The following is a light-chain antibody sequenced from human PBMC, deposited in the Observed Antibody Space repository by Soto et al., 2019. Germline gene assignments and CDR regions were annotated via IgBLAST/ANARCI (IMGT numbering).Light chain of an antibody. V-gene: IGKV3-15*01. J-gene: IGKJ4*01. CDR1: QDISND. CDR3: QQYASRPLT. Sequence: EIVLTQSPATLSVSPGDRVTLSCRASQDISNDLAWYQQKPGQPPRLLMYGTTIRATGVPARFSGVGSGTEFTLSISALQSEDFAIFYCQQYASRPLTFGGGTKVDIK. CDR2: GTT.